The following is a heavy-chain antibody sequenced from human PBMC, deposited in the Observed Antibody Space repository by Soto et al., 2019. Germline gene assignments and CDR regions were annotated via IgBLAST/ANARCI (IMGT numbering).Heavy chain of an antibody. CDR2: INPNSGGT. D-gene: IGHD6-19*01. V-gene: IGHV1-2*02. CDR1: GYTFSDYY. J-gene: IGHJ4*02. CDR3: AAAAIPVAGRHPDF. Sequence: GASVKVSCKASGYTFSDYYIHWVRQAPGQGLEWMGWINPNSGGTKYAPKFQGGVTMTRDSSISTAYMELSSLRPDDTAVYFCAAAAIPVAGRHPDFWGQGTVVTVSS.